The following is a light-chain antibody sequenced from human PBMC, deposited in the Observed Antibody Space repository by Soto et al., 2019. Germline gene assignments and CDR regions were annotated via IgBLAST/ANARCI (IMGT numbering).Light chain of an antibody. CDR2: WAS. Sequence: DIQMTQSPSTLSAFVGDRVTITCRASQSISTSLAWYQQKPGKAPKLLIYWASTLQSGVPARFSGSGSATDFTLSISSLQPDDFATYYCQQYGSYSRTFGQGTKVEIK. J-gene: IGKJ1*01. V-gene: IGKV1-5*03. CDR1: QSISTS. CDR3: QQYGSYSRT.